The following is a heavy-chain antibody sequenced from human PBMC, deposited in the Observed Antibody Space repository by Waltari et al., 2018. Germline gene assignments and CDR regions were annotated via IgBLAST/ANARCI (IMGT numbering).Heavy chain of an antibody. V-gene: IGHV3-21*01. CDR3: ARGSRDVFDY. D-gene: IGHD5-12*01. CDR1: GFTFSSYS. J-gene: IGHJ4*02. CDR2: ISSSSSYI. Sequence: EVQLVESGGGLVKPGGSLRLSCAASGFTFSSYSMNWVRQAPGKGLEWVSSISSSSSYIYDADSVKGRLSIARDNAKNSRYLQMNGLSAEDTAVYYCARGSRDVFDYWGQGTLVIVSS.